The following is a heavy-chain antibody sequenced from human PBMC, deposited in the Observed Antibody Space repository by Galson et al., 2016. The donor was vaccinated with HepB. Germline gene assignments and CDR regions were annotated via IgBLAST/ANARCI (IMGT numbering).Heavy chain of an antibody. D-gene: IGHD1-26*01. CDR1: GFTFNTYA. V-gene: IGHV3-23*01. CDR3: AKDSGIGSTTANWFDP. J-gene: IGHJ5*02. Sequence: SLRLSCAVSGFTFNTYAMSWVRQAPGKGLEWVSTMTGGGTNLYYADSVRGRFAISRDNSKNTLDLQMNSLRAEDTAIYYCAKDSGIGSTTANWFDPWGQGTLVTVSS. CDR2: MTGGGTNL.